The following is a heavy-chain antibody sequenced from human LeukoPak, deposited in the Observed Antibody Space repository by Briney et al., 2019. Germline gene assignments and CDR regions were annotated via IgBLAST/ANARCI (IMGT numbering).Heavy chain of an antibody. D-gene: IGHD3-10*01. J-gene: IGHJ3*02. CDR2: ISSSGSTI. CDR1: GFTFSDYY. V-gene: IGHV3-11*01. CDR3: ASLVRGVIITEDDAFDI. Sequence: GGSLRLSCAASGFTFSDYYMSWIRQAPGKGLEWVSYISSSGSTIYYADSVKGRFTISRDNAKNSLYLQMNSLRAEDTAVYYCASLVRGVIITEDDAFDIWGQGTMVTVSS.